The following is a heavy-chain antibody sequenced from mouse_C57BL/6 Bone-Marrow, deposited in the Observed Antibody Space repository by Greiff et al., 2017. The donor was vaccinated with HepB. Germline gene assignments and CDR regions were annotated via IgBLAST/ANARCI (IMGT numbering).Heavy chain of an antibody. CDR3: ARKRGYYDYYYAMDY. CDR2: IFPGSGST. CDR1: GYTFTDYY. D-gene: IGHD2-4*01. J-gene: IGHJ4*01. Sequence: LEESGPELVKPGASVKISCKASGYTFTDYYINWVKQRPGQGLEWIGWIFPGSGSTYYTEKVKGKATLTVDKSSSTAYMLLSSLISEDSAVYFCARKRGYYDYYYAMDYWGQGTSVTVSS. V-gene: IGHV1-75*01.